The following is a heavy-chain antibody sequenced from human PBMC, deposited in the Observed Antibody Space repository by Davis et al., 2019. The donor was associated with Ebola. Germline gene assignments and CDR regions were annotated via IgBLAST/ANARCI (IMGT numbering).Heavy chain of an antibody. CDR2: VDSSSTYI. CDR3: ARADHTYSSWGIDY. CDR1: GFTFSTYT. Sequence: GESLKISCAASGFTFSTYTMNWVRQAPGQGLEWVSSVDSSSTYIFYSDSLKGRFTISRDNAKNSVYLQMNSLRVEDTAIYYCARADHTYSSWGIDYWGQGILVTVSS. D-gene: IGHD3-16*01. V-gene: IGHV3-21*01. J-gene: IGHJ4*02.